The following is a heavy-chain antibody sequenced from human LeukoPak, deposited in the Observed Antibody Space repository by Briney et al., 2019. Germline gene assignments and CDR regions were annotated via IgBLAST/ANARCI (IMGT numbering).Heavy chain of an antibody. CDR2: IIPIFDTA. CDR1: VGTFTCYA. D-gene: IGHD1-1*01. J-gene: IGHJ3*01. CDR3: ARGHPGGPGAFDL. V-gene: IGHV1-69*01. Sequence: SVKLSCKAAVGTFTCYAISWVRQAPGQGLGWEGEIIPIFDTANYEQKFQGRGKVNDDESTDTAYMELSSLRSEDTAVYYCARGHPGGPGAFDLGGQGTMVTVSP.